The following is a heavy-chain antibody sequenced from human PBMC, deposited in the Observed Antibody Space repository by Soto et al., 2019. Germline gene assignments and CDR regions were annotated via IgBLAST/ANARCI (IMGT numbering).Heavy chain of an antibody. D-gene: IGHD4-17*01. CDR1: GFSLSTGGVG. Sequence: SCPTLVNPTQTLTLTCTLSGFSLSTGGVGVGWIRQSPGKALEWLAVIYWDDVKHYSPSLGRRLTITKDTSESEVVLTMTNMDPVDTATYYCARKGSGDYALDYWGKGILVTVSS. CDR3: ARKGSGDYALDY. J-gene: IGHJ4*02. V-gene: IGHV2-5*02. CDR2: IYWDDVK.